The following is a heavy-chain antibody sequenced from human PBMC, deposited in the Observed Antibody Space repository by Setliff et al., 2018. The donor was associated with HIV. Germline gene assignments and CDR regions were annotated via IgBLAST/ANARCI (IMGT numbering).Heavy chain of an antibody. CDR2: IYYSGTA. CDR1: GDSISSSAYY. D-gene: IGHD3-3*01. J-gene: IGHJ3*01. Sequence: SETLSLTCTVSGDSISSSAYYWGWVRQPPGKGLEWIGSIYYSGTAYYNPSLRSRVTILVDTSNNNFSLKLNSVTAADTAMYHCARVIASGYNFWSGYPFDAFDVWGQGTTVTVSS. V-gene: IGHV4-39*07. CDR3: ARVIASGYNFWSGYPFDAFDV.